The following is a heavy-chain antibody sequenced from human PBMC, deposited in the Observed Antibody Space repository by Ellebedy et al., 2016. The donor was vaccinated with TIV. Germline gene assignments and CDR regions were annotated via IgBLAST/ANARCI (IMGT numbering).Heavy chain of an antibody. Sequence: ASVKVSCXASGFTFSTYGISWVRQAPGQGLEWVGWISGYNGNRNYAQKFQGRVTMTTDTTTTTAYMELRSLRSDDTAVYYCARDDFYDSNGYSQFDYWGQGTLVTVSS. CDR1: GFTFSTYG. CDR2: ISGYNGNR. D-gene: IGHD3-22*01. V-gene: IGHV1-18*01. J-gene: IGHJ4*02. CDR3: ARDDFYDSNGYSQFDY.